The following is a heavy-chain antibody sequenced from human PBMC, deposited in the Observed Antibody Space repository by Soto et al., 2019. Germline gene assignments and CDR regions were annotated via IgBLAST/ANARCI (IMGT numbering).Heavy chain of an antibody. CDR2: IKEDGSEK. J-gene: IGHJ6*02. D-gene: IGHD1-20*01. CDR1: GFTFSRYW. V-gene: IGHV3-7*01. CDR3: AVLGYNWSVDYGMDV. Sequence: EVQLVESGGTLVQPGGSLRLSCAASGFTFSRYWMTWVRQAPGKGLEWVANIKEDGSEKFYLDSVKGRFTFSRDNAKNSLYLQMNSLRAEDTAVYYCAVLGYNWSVDYGMDVWGQGTSVTVSS.